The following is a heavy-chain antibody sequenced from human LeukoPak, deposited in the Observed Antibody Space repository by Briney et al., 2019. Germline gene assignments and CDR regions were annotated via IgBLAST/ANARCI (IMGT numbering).Heavy chain of an antibody. Sequence: SETLSLTCTVFGGSISSSNYYWGWIRQSPGTGLEWIGSMSYSERTYYNPSLKSRVTISLDTSKNQFSLRLNSVTAADTAVYYCARNYDSSANYFGRRRDYLHYYVDVWGKGTTVTISS. CDR2: MSYSERT. V-gene: IGHV4-39*01. D-gene: IGHD3-22*01. CDR1: GGSISSSNYY. J-gene: IGHJ6*03. CDR3: ARNYDSSANYFGRRRDYLHYYVDV.